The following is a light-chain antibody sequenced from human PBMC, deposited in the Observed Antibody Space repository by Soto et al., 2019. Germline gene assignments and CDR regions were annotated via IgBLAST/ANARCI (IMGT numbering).Light chain of an antibody. J-gene: IGKJ2*01. V-gene: IGKV3-20*01. CDR2: GAS. Sequence: EIVLTQSPGTLSLSPGERATLSCRASQSVSSSYLAWYQQKPGQAPRLLIYGASSRATGIPDRFSGSRSGTDFTLTISRLEPEDFAVYYCQQYGRTFGQGTKLEIK. CDR1: QSVSSSY. CDR3: QQYGRT.